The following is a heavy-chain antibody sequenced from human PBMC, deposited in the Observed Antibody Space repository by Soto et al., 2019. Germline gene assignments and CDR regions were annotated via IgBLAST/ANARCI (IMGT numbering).Heavy chain of an antibody. J-gene: IGHJ4*02. V-gene: IGHV3-7*01. CDR2: IKQDGSEK. Sequence: WGSLRLSCAASGFTFSSYWMSWVRQAPGKGLEWVANIKQDGSEKYYVDSVKGRFTISRDNAKNSLYLQMNSLRAEDTAVYYCARDSTYYDFWSGYYTKYYFDYWGQGTLVTVSS. CDR3: ARDSTYYDFWSGYYTKYYFDY. D-gene: IGHD3-3*01. CDR1: GFTFSSYW.